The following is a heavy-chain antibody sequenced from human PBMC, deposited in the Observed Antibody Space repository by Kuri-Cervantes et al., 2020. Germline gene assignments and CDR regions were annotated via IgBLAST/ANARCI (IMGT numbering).Heavy chain of an antibody. Sequence: GGSLRLSCAASGFTFDDYPMHWVRQVPGKGLEWVSGITWDSGTIDYADSVKGRFTISRDNAKNSLYLQMNSLRTEDTAFYYCAKALGSVRRGYYFDYWGQGALVTVSS. D-gene: IGHD6-19*01. CDR1: GFTFDDYP. CDR2: ITWDSGTI. V-gene: IGHV3-9*01. CDR3: AKALGSVRRGYYFDY. J-gene: IGHJ4*02.